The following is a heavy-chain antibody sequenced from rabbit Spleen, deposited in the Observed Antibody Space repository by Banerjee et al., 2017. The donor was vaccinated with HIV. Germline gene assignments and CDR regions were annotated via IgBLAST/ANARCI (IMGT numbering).Heavy chain of an antibody. D-gene: IGHD1-1*01. Sequence: QEQLVESGGGLVKPEGSLTLTCKASGFSFSDRDVMCWVRQAPGKGLQWIACIDAGSSDFTYFASWAKGRFTMSRTSSTTVTLQMTSLTAADTATYFCARDLVAVIGWNFNLWGPGTLVTVS. CDR1: GFSFSDRDV. CDR2: IDAGSSDFT. CDR3: ARDLVAVIGWNFNL. J-gene: IGHJ4*01. V-gene: IGHV1S45*01.